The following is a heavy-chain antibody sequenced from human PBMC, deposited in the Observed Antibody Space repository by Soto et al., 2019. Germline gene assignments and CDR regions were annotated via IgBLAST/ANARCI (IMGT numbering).Heavy chain of an antibody. CDR3: AKGRDFWSGYYGY. V-gene: IGHV3-23*01. D-gene: IGHD3-3*01. CDR2: ISGSGATT. Sequence: GGSLRLSCAASGFTFSNYAMSWVRQAPGKGLEWVSVISGSGATTYYADSVKGRFTISRDNSKNTLYLQMNSLRAEDTALYYCAKGRDFWSGYYGYWGQGTLVTVSS. CDR1: GFTFSNYA. J-gene: IGHJ4*02.